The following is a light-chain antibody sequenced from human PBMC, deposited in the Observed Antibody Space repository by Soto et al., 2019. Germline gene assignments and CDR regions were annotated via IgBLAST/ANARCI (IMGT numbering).Light chain of an antibody. Sequence: QSVLTQPPSASGSPGQSVTISCTGTSNDIGGYNYVSWYQQHPGKAPKLMIYEVTNRPSGVSNRFSGSKSGNTASLTISGLQAEDEAHYYCSSYTTNSPPVVFGGGTKVTVL. V-gene: IGLV2-14*01. CDR1: SNDIGGYNY. CDR3: SSYTTNSPPVV. CDR2: EVT. J-gene: IGLJ2*01.